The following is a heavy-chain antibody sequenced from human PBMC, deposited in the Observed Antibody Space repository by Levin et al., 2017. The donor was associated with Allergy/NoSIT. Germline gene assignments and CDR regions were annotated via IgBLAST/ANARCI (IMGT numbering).Heavy chain of an antibody. CDR1: GYTFTGYY. Sequence: ASVKVSCKASGYTFTGYYMHWVRQAPGQGLEWMGWINPNSGGTNYAQKFQGWVTMTRDTSISTAYMELSRLRSDDTAVYYCAREQLSSYYYYGMDVWGQGTTVTVSS. CDR3: AREQLSSYYYYGMDV. V-gene: IGHV1-2*04. CDR2: INPNSGGT. J-gene: IGHJ6*02. D-gene: IGHD6-6*01.